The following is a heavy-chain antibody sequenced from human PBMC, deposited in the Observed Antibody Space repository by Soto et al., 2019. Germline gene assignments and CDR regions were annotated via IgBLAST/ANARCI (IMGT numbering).Heavy chain of an antibody. D-gene: IGHD3-22*01. CDR3: AHRGYYYDSSGYTDY. J-gene: IGHJ4*02. V-gene: IGHV2-5*01. Sequence: QITLKESGPTLVKPTQTLTLTCTFSGFSLSTSGVGVGWIRQPPGKALEWLALIYWNDDKRYSPSLKSRLTITKDTSKNQVVLTMTNMDPVDTATYYCAHRGYYYDSSGYTDYWGQGTLDTVSS. CDR1: GFSLSTSGVG. CDR2: IYWNDDK.